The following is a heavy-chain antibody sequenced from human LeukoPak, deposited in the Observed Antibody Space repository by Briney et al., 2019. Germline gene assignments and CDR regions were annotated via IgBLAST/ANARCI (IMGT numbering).Heavy chain of an antibody. CDR3: ARGQYCSSTSCPGGIDY. CDR2: ISAYNGNT. D-gene: IGHD2-2*01. V-gene: IGHV1-18*01. J-gene: IGHJ4*02. Sequence: ASVKVSFTASGYTFTSYSISWVRQAPGQGLEWMGWISAYNGNTNYAQKLQGRVTMTTDTSTSTAYMELRSLRSDDTAVYYCARGQYCSSTSCPGGIDYWGQGTLVTVSS. CDR1: GYTFTSYS.